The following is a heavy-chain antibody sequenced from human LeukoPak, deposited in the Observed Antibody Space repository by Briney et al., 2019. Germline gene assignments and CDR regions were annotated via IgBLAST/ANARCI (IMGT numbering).Heavy chain of an antibody. CDR3: ARSSSWPDAFDI. V-gene: IGHV5-51*01. CDR2: IYPGDSDT. J-gene: IGHJ3*02. D-gene: IGHD6-13*01. Sequence: ESLKISCKGSGYDFTFYWVAWVRQMPGKGLEWMGIIYPGDSDTRYSPSFQGQVTISADKSISTAYLQWSSLKASDTAMYYCARSSSWPDAFDIWGQGTMVTVSS. CDR1: GYDFTFYW.